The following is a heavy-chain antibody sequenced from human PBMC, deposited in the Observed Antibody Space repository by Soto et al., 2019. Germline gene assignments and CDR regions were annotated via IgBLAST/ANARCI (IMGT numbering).Heavy chain of an antibody. Sequence: QVQLVQSGDELKKPGASVKVSCKPSGNTFPIYTIGWVRQAPGRGLEWMGWISIYTGNTNYGEKVQGRITMTTDRATNTVYMELRSLRSDDTAVYFCATADGGHKFDYWGQGTRVTVSS. V-gene: IGHV1-18*04. CDR1: GNTFPIYT. D-gene: IGHD2-15*01. J-gene: IGHJ4*02. CDR3: ATADGGHKFDY. CDR2: ISIYTGNT.